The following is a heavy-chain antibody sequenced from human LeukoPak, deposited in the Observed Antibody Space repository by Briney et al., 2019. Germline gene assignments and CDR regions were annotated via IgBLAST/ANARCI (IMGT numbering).Heavy chain of an antibody. V-gene: IGHV1-69*04. Sequence: SVKVSCTASVGTFSSYAISWVRQAPGQGLEWMGRIIPILGIANYAQKFQGRVTITADKSTSTAYMELSSVTAEDTAVYYCARRYCSGGSCYDSRWGQGTLVTVSS. CDR1: VGTFSSYA. CDR2: IIPILGIA. CDR3: ARRYCSGGSCYDSR. D-gene: IGHD2-15*01. J-gene: IGHJ4*02.